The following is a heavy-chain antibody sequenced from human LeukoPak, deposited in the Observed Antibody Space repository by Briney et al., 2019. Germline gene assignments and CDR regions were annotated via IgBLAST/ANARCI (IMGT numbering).Heavy chain of an antibody. CDR2: IYYSGTT. D-gene: IGHD3-9*01. V-gene: IGHV4-39*01. Sequence: PSETLSLTCSVSGGSINSNSHHWDWIRQAPGKGLEWIGNIYYSGTTSYNPSLKIRVTISFDTSKNQFSLRLSSVTAADTAVYYCARRGDILTDYAFDYWGQGTLVTVSS. CDR1: GGSINSNSHH. J-gene: IGHJ4*02. CDR3: ARRGDILTDYAFDY.